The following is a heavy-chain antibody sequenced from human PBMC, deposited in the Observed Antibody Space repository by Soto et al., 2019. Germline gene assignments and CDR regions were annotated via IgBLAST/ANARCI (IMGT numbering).Heavy chain of an antibody. D-gene: IGHD2-2*01. CDR2: IVVGSGNT. Sequence: SVKVSCKASGFTFTSSAMQWVRQARGRRLEWIGWIVVGSGNTNYAQKFQERVTITRDMSTSTAYMELSSLRSEDTAVYYCAADLGYCSSTSCSPPMDVWGKGTTVTVSS. V-gene: IGHV1-58*02. CDR3: AADLGYCSSTSCSPPMDV. CDR1: GFTFTSSA. J-gene: IGHJ6*03.